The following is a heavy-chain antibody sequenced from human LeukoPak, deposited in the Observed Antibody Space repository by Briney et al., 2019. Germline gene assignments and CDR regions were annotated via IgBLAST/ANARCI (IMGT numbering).Heavy chain of an antibody. V-gene: IGHV4-31*03. CDR2: IYYSGST. D-gene: IGHD3-10*01. J-gene: IGHJ2*01. CDR1: GGSISSGGYY. Sequence: PSETLSLTCTVSGGSISSGGYYWSWIRQHPRKGLEWIGYIYYSGSTYYNPSLKSRVTISVDTSKNQFSLKLSSVTAADTAVYYCARDPGSYFDLWGRGTLVTVSP. CDR3: ARDPGSYFDL.